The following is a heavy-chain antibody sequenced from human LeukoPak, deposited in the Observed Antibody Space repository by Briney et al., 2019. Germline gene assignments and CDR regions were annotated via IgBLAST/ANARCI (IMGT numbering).Heavy chain of an antibody. V-gene: IGHV3-73*01. CDR3: TTGYCSGGSCYRGYYYGMDV. CDR2: IRSKANSYAT. CDR1: GFTFSGSA. D-gene: IGHD2-15*01. J-gene: IGHJ6*02. Sequence: GGSLRLSCAASGFTFSGSAMHWVRQASGKGLEWVGRIRSKANSYATAYAASVKGRFTISRDDPKNTAYLQMNSLKTEDTAVYYCTTGYCSGGSCYRGYYYGMDVWGQGTTVTVSS.